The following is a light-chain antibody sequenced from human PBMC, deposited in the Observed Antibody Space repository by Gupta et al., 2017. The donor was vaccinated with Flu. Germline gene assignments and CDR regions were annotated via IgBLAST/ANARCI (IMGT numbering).Light chain of an antibody. V-gene: IGKV3-20*01. CDR3: QQYGSSPLT. CDR1: QSVRSSY. Sequence: GTLSLSQGERATLSCRASQSVRSSYLAWYQQKPGQAPRLLIYDASSRATGIPDRFSGSGSGTDFTLTISRLEPEDFAVYYCQQYGSSPLTFGGGTKVEIK. J-gene: IGKJ4*01. CDR2: DAS.